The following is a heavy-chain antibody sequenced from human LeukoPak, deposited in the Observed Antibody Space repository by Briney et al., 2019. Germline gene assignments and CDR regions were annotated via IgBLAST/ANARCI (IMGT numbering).Heavy chain of an antibody. CDR1: VGSISSGGYY. V-gene: IGHV4-31*03. CDR3: AREHSGSYPLYYYYYGMDV. J-gene: IGHJ6*02. CDR2: IYYSGST. D-gene: IGHD3-10*01. Sequence: PSQTLSLTCTVSVGSISSGGYYWSWIRQHPGKGLEWIGYIYYSGSTYYNPSLKSRVTISVDTSKNQFSLKLSSVTAADTAVYYCAREHSGSYPLYYYYYGMDVWGQGTTVTVSS.